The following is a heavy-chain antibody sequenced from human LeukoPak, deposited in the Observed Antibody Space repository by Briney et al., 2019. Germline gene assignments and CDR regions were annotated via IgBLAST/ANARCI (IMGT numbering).Heavy chain of an antibody. V-gene: IGHV4-59*12. Sequence: SETLSLTCTVSGGSISSYYWSWIRQPPGKGLEWIGYIYYSGSTNYNPSLKSRVTISVDTSKNQFSLKLSSVTAADTAVYYCARDSSYGLYWGQGTLVTVSS. J-gene: IGHJ4*02. CDR1: GGSISSYY. CDR3: ARDSSYGLY. D-gene: IGHD5-18*01. CDR2: IYYSGST.